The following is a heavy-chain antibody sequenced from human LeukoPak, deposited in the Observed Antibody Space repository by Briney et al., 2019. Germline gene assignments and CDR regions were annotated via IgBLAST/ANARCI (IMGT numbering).Heavy chain of an antibody. J-gene: IGHJ4*02. D-gene: IGHD1-26*01. CDR2: VSGTDWIGCLSGTVCGSA. V-gene: IGHV4-59*08. Sequence: PSETLSLPCTVSGGSLTNHDRAWIRQPPGKGLEWLGYVSGTDWIGCLSGTVCGSAHSSPSLEGRVTISVDMSKNQFSLTLNSVTASDTAVYYCASGPWELDFWGQGILVTVSS. CDR1: GGSLTNHD. CDR3: ASGPWELDF.